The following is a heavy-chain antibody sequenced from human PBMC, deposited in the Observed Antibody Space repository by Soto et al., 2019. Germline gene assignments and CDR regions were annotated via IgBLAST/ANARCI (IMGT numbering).Heavy chain of an antibody. J-gene: IGHJ3*02. D-gene: IGHD2-2*01. CDR2: TYYRSKWYN. V-gene: IGHV6-1*01. CDR3: ARDVPAFSRDDAFDI. Sequence: SQTLSLTCAISGDSVSSKSAAWNWIRQSPSRGLEWLGRTYYRSKWYNDYVVSVKSRITVNPDTSKNQFSLQLDSVTPEDTAVYYCARDVPAFSRDDAFDIWGQGTMVTVSS. CDR1: GDSVSSKSAA.